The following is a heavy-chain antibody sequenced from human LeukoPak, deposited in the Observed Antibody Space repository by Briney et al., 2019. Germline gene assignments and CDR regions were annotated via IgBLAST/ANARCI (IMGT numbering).Heavy chain of an antibody. CDR1: GFTFSIYW. V-gene: IGHV3-7*01. J-gene: IGHJ4*02. CDR2: IKQDGSEK. D-gene: IGHD3-10*02. Sequence: PGGSLRLSCAASGFTFSIYWMSWVRQAPGKGLEWVANIKQDGSEKYYVDSVKGRFTISRDNAKNSLYLPMNSLRAEDTAVYYCARGTMFPYYFDYWGQGTLVTVSS. CDR3: ARGTMFPYYFDY.